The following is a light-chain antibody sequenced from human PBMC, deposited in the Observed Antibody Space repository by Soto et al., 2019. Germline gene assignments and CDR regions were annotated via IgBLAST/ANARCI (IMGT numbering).Light chain of an antibody. J-gene: IGLJ3*02. CDR2: SNN. V-gene: IGLV1-44*01. CDR1: SSNIGSNT. CDR3: GAWDDSLTGPV. Sequence: QSVLIQPPSASGTPGQRVTISCSGSSSNIGSNTVNWYQHLPGTAPQLLIYSNNQRPSGVPDRFSGSKSGTSASLAISGLQSEDEADYYCGAWDDSLTGPVFGGGTQLTVL.